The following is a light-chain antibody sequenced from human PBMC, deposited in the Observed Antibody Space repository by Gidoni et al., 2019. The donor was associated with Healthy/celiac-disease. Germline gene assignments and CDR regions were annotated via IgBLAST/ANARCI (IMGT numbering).Light chain of an antibody. CDR1: SLRSYF. Sequence: SSELTQDPAVSVALGQTVSITCQGDSLRSYFASWYQQKPGQAPLLVIYGKNNLPSGIPARFSGSSSGNTASLTITGAQAEDEADYYCNSRDSSGNHLYVFGTGTKVTVL. J-gene: IGLJ1*01. CDR3: NSRDSSGNHLYV. CDR2: GKN. V-gene: IGLV3-19*01.